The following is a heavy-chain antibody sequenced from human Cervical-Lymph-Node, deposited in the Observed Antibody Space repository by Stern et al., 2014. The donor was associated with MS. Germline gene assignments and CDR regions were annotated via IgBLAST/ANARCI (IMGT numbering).Heavy chain of an antibody. D-gene: IGHD6-13*01. J-gene: IGHJ4*02. V-gene: IGHV1-3*01. CDR3: ARGYSTTYLDY. Sequence: QVQLVESGAEVKKPGASVKVSCKASGYTFTNYALHWVRQAPGQRPEWMGWIHPGNGDAKYSRNFQDRVTITRDTSANTVYMELRSLRVEDTAMYYCARGYSTTYLDYWGQGTLVTVSS. CDR2: IHPGNGDA. CDR1: GYTFTNYA.